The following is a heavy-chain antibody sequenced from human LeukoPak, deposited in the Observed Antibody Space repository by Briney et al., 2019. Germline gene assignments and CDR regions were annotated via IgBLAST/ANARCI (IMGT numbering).Heavy chain of an antibody. Sequence: ASVKDSCKASGYTFTGYYMHWVRQAPGQGLEWMGWINPNSGGTNYAQKFQGRVTMTRDTSISTAYMELSRLRSDDTAVYYCAREDAGGDDGNFDCWGQGTLVTVSS. CDR3: AREDAGGDDGNFDC. J-gene: IGHJ4*02. D-gene: IGHD2-21*01. CDR2: INPNSGGT. CDR1: GYTFTGYY. V-gene: IGHV1-2*02.